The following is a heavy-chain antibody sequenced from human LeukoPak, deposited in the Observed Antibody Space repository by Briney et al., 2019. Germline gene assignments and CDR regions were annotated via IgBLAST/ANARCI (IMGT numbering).Heavy chain of an antibody. D-gene: IGHD1-26*01. CDR2: ISAYNGNT. J-gene: IGHJ3*02. Sequence: GASVKVSCKASGYTFSNYGISWVRQAPGQGLEWMGWISAYNGNTNYAQKLQGRVTMTGDTSTGTVYMELRSLRTEDTAVYFCARDNSGSWEVHAFDIWGQGTMVTVSS. CDR3: ARDNSGSWEVHAFDI. V-gene: IGHV1-18*01. CDR1: GYTFSNYG.